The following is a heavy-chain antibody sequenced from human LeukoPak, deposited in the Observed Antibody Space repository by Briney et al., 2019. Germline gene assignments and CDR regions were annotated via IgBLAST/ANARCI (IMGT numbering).Heavy chain of an antibody. V-gene: IGHV4-59*01. J-gene: IGHJ4*02. D-gene: IGHD4-11*01. CDR3: ARGFYSPHY. Sequence: SETLSLTCTVSGGSISTFYWSWIRQPPGKGLEWIGYIYYSGRTYYNPSLKSRITISVDTSKNQFSLKLSSVTAADTAVYYCARGFYSPHYWGQGTLVSVSS. CDR2: IYYSGRT. CDR1: GGSISTFY.